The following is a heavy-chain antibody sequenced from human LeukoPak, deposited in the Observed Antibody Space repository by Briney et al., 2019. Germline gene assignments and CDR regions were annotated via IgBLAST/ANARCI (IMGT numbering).Heavy chain of an antibody. D-gene: IGHD2-2*01. CDR3: AKARPLGTSKTPYFDC. CDR1: GFTFRNAW. CDR2: ISYDGSNK. Sequence: PGGSLRLSCAASGFTFRNAWMTWVRQAPGKGLEWVAVISYDGSNKYYADSVKGRFTISRDNSKNTLSLQMNSLRAEDTAVYYCAKARPLGTSKTPYFDCWGQGTLVTVSS. J-gene: IGHJ4*02. V-gene: IGHV3-30*18.